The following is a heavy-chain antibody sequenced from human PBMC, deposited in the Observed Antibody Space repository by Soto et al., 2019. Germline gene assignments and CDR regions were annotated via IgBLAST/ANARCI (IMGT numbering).Heavy chain of an antibody. Sequence: QVQLQESGPGLVKPSGTLSLTCAVSGGSFTSNNWWTWVRQPRGQGLEWIGEIYRTGSTNYNPSLKRRDTISLDKSEKQFSLKLNPVPAADTGVYYCAREPRSAYYNDHWGQCTLVTVSS. V-gene: IGHV4-4*02. CDR1: GGSFTSNNW. D-gene: IGHD3-3*01. CDR2: IYRTGST. J-gene: IGHJ1*01. CDR3: AREPRSAYYNDH.